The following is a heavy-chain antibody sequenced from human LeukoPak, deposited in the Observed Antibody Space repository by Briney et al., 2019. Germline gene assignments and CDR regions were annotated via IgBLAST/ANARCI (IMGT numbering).Heavy chain of an antibody. J-gene: IGHJ4*02. Sequence: GGSLRLSCAASGFTSSSYSMNWVRQAPGKGLEWVSSISSSGRYTYYSDSVKGRFTISRDNAKNSLYLQMNSLRAEDTAVYYCARVAEAAAFDYWGQGTLVTVSS. CDR2: ISSSGRYT. CDR3: ARVAEAAAFDY. D-gene: IGHD6-13*01. CDR1: GFTSSSYS. V-gene: IGHV3-21*01.